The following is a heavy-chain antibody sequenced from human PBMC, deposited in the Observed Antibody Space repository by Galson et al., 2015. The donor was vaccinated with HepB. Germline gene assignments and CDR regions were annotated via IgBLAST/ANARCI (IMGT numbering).Heavy chain of an antibody. V-gene: IGHV3-33*08. CDR1: GFTFSSYG. D-gene: IGHD5-18*01. J-gene: IGHJ4*02. Sequence: SLRLSCAASGFTFSSYGMHWVRQAPGKGLEWVAVIWYDGSNKYYADSVKGRFTISRDNSKNTLYLQMNSLRAEDTAVYYCARKNTAMAFDYWGQGTLVTVSS. CDR2: IWYDGSNK. CDR3: ARKNTAMAFDY.